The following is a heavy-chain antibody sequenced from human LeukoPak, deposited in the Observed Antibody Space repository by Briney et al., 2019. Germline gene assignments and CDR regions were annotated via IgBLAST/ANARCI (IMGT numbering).Heavy chain of an antibody. CDR2: ISDDGNNK. Sequence: GGSLRLSCEASGFTVSSTHMVWVRQTPDKGLEWVAVISDDGNNKYYADSVKGRFTISRDNSKSTLYLQMTSLRPEDAAVYYCARVDDLDAFDIWGQGTMVIVSS. CDR1: GFTVSSTH. J-gene: IGHJ3*02. CDR3: ARVDDLDAFDI. D-gene: IGHD2-2*03. V-gene: IGHV3-30*03.